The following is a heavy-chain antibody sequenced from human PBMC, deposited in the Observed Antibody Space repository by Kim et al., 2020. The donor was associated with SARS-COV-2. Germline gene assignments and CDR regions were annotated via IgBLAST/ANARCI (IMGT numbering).Heavy chain of an antibody. J-gene: IGHJ3*02. CDR3: ARDYNDAFDI. CDR2: YI. V-gene: IGHV3-21*01. D-gene: IGHD1-20*01. Sequence: YIYYADSVKGRFTISRDNAKNSLYLQMNSLRAEDTAVYYCARDYNDAFDIWGQGTMVTVSS.